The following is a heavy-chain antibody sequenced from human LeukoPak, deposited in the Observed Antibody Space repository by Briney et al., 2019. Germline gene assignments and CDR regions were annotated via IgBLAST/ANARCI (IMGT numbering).Heavy chain of an antibody. J-gene: IGHJ4*02. CDR2: IYSDGDK. D-gene: IGHD1-26*01. CDR3: AREGRGATNFDS. Sequence: GGSLRLSCAASGFTVSTHFMTWVRQAPGKGLEWVSIIYSDGDKYYGAAVKGRFTISRDDSKNTVFLQMDSLRVEDTAVYYRAREGRGATNFDSWGQGTLVTVSP. CDR1: GFTVSTHF. V-gene: IGHV3-53*01.